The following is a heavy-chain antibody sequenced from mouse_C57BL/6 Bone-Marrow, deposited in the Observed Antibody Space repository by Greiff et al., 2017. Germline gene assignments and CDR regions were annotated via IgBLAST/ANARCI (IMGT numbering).Heavy chain of an antibody. CDR1: GFTFSDFY. Sequence: EVNVVESGGGLVQSGRSLRLSCATSGFTFSDFYMEWVRQAPGKGLEWIAASRNKANDYTTEYSASVKGRFIVSRDTSQSILYLQMNALGAEDTAIYYCARDSWGDYWGQGTSVTVSS. V-gene: IGHV7-1*01. CDR2: SRNKANDYTT. J-gene: IGHJ4*01. CDR3: ARDSWGDY.